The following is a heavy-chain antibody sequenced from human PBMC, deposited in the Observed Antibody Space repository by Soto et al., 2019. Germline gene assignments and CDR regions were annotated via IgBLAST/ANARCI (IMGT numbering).Heavy chain of an antibody. V-gene: IGHV1-69*06. J-gene: IGHJ4*02. Sequence: AVKVSCKSSGGTFSTNPISWVRQAPGQGLEWMGGTSPIFGSGSSSQTFHGRLTITADKSTNTAYMELNSLTSDDTAVYYCARRQSGGFNRYFDVWGKGTRVTVYS. CDR2: TSPIFGSG. D-gene: IGHD5-12*01. CDR3: ARRQSGGFNRYFDV. CDR1: GGTFSTNP.